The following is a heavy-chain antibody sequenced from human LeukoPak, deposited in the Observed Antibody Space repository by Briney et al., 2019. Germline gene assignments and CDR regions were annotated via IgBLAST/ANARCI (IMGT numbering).Heavy chain of an antibody. Sequence: PSETLSLTCAVYGGSFSGYYWSWIRQPPGKGLEWIGEINHSGSTNYNPSLKSRVTISVDTSKNQFSLKLSSVTAADTAVYYCGRPRSVYYYDSSGYFDYWGQGTLVTVSS. V-gene: IGHV4-34*01. CDR2: INHSGST. CDR1: GGSFSGYY. J-gene: IGHJ4*02. D-gene: IGHD3-22*01. CDR3: GRPRSVYYYDSSGYFDY.